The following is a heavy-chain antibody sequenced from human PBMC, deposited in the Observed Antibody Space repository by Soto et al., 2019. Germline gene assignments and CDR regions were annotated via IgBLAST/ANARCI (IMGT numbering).Heavy chain of an antibody. CDR3: ARTIFGVVIHYYYYGMDV. CDR2: ISAYNGNT. J-gene: IGHJ6*02. CDR1: GYTFTSYG. D-gene: IGHD3-3*01. Sequence: ASVTVSGKACGYTFTSYGIIWVRQAPGQGLEWMGWISAYNGNTNYAQKRQGRVTMTTDTSTSTAYMELRSLRSDDTAVYYCARTIFGVVIHYYYYGMDVWGQGTTVTVSS. V-gene: IGHV1-18*01.